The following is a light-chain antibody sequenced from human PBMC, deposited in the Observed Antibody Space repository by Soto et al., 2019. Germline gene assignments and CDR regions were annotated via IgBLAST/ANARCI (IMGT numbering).Light chain of an antibody. V-gene: IGKV1-8*01. CDR3: QQYYSYRIT. CDR2: AAS. CDR1: QGISSY. Sequence: AIRMTQSPSSFSASPGDRVTITCRASQGISSYLAWYQQKPGKAPKLLIYAASTLQSGVPSRFSGSGSGTDFTLTISCLQSEDFATYYCQQYYSYRITFGQGTRLEIK. J-gene: IGKJ5*01.